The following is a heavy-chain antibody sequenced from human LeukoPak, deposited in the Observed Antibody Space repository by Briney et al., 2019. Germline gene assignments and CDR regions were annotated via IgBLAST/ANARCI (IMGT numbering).Heavy chain of an antibody. V-gene: IGHV3-11*04. Sequence: GGSLRLSCAASGFTFSDYYMNWIRQAPGKGLEWVSYMSSSGSTIYYADSVKGRFTISRDNAKNSLYLQMNSLRAEDTAVYYCARESRQWLVLGGVDYWGQGTLVTVSS. CDR2: MSSSGSTI. D-gene: IGHD6-19*01. CDR3: ARESRQWLVLGGVDY. J-gene: IGHJ4*02. CDR1: GFTFSDYY.